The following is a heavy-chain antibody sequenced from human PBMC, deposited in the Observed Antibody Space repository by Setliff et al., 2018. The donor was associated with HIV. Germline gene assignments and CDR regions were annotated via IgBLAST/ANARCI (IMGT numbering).Heavy chain of an antibody. Sequence: ASVKVSCKASGYTFTSYAMHWVRQAPGQRLEWMGWINAGNGNTKYSQKFQGRVTMTEDTSTDTAYMELSSLRSEDTAVYYCAKISVYVSSGYLAYYFDDWGQGTLVTVSS. CDR3: AKISVYVSSGYLAYYFDD. CDR2: INAGNGNT. J-gene: IGHJ4*02. V-gene: IGHV1-3*01. D-gene: IGHD3-22*01. CDR1: GYTFTSYA.